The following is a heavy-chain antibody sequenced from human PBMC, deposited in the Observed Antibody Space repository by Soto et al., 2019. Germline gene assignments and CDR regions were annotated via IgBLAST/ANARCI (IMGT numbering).Heavy chain of an antibody. V-gene: IGHV4-39*01. CDR1: GGSISTSYDY. J-gene: IGHJ6*02. CDR3: ARHHTSAYNYGLDV. Sequence: QLQLQESGPGLVKPSETLSLTCNVSGGSISTSYDYWGWIRQPPGKRLEWIGTTYYNGNTYYNPSLLSGVXXSIDTSNNQFSLNLRSVTAADTALYYCARHHTSAYNYGLDVWGQGTTVTVSS. CDR2: TYYNGNT.